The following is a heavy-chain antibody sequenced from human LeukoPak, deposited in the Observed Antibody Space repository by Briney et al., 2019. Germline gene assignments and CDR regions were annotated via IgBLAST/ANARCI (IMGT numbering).Heavy chain of an antibody. V-gene: IGHV4-38-2*02. D-gene: IGHD4-17*01. CDR3: ARGDGDYFYYFNV. J-gene: IGHJ2*01. CDR1: GYSISSGYY. Sequence: SETLSLTCTVSGYSISSGYYWGWIRQPPGKGLEWIGSIYHSGSTYYNPSLKSRVTISIDKSKNHFSLKLTPVTAADTAVYYCARGDGDYFYYFNVWGRGTLVTVSS. CDR2: IYHSGST.